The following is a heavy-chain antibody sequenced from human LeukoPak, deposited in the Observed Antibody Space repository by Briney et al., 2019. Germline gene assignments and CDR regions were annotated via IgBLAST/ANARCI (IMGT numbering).Heavy chain of an antibody. Sequence: SETLSLTCTVSGGSISSYYWSWIRQPAGKGLEWIGRIYTSGSTNYNPSLKSRVTMSVDTSKNQFSLKLSSVTAADTAVYYCARDRYYGSWSNYNRWFDPWGQGTLVTVSS. D-gene: IGHD3-10*01. CDR3: ARDRYYGSWSNYNRWFDP. V-gene: IGHV4-4*07. J-gene: IGHJ5*02. CDR2: IYTSGST. CDR1: GGSISSYY.